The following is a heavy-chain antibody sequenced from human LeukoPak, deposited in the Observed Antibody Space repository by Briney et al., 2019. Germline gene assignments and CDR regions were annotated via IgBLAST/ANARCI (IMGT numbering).Heavy chain of an antibody. J-gene: IGHJ6*03. Sequence: ASVKVSCKASGYTFTSYDINWVRQATGQGLEWMGWMNPNSGNTGYAQKFQGRVTITRNTPISTAYMELSSLRSEDTAVYYCARVGGYSSSWYYYYMDVWGKGTTVTVSS. D-gene: IGHD6-13*01. CDR2: MNPNSGNT. V-gene: IGHV1-8*03. CDR3: ARVGGYSSSWYYYYMDV. CDR1: GYTFTSYD.